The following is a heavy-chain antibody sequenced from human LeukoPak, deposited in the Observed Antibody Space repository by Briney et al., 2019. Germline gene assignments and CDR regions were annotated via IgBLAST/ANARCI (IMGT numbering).Heavy chain of an antibody. D-gene: IGHD6-19*01. CDR3: ARTQWLVRFDSCWFDP. CDR2: IIPIFGTA. CDR1: GGTFSSYA. V-gene: IGHV1-69*01. J-gene: IGHJ5*02. Sequence: ASVNVSCKASGGTFSSYAISWVRQAPGQGLEWMGGIIPIFGTANYAQKFQGRATTTADASTSTAYMELSSLRSEDTAVYYCARTQWLVRFDSCWFDPWGQGTLVTVSS.